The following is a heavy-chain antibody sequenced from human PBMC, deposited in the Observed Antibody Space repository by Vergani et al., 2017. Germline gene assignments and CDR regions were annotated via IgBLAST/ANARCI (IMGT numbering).Heavy chain of an antibody. J-gene: IGHJ6*02. CDR3: ARDPRGYGGDPEDYYYGMDV. D-gene: IGHD2-21*02. CDR1: GITFWKFG. CDR2: ISWISGAV. Sequence: EVDLVESGGGLAQPGGSLRLSCEASGITFWKFGMHWVRQGPGKGLEWVSGISWISGAVDYAGSVRGRFTISRDNAKNSLFLEMNSLRFEDPAVYYCARDPRGYGGDPEDYYYGMDVWGQGTTVTVSS. V-gene: IGHV3-9*01.